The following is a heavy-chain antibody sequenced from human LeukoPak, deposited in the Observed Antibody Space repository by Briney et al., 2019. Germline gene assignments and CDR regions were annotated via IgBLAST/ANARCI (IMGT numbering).Heavy chain of an antibody. V-gene: IGHV3-30-3*01. Sequence: GGSLRLSCAASGFTFSSYAMHWVRQAPGKGLEWVAVVSYDGSNKYYADSVKGRFTISRDNSKNTLYLQMNSLGAEDTAVYYCARDYMTTVITHYYYYGMDVWGQGTTVTVSS. D-gene: IGHD4-11*01. CDR3: ARDYMTTVITHYYYYGMDV. CDR2: VSYDGSNK. J-gene: IGHJ6*02. CDR1: GFTFSSYA.